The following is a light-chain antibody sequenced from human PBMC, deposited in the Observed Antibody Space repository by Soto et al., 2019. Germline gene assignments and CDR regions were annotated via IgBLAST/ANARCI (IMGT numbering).Light chain of an antibody. V-gene: IGKV1-27*01. J-gene: IGKJ5*01. Sequence: DIQMTQSPSSLSASVGDRVTITCRASQDISVYLAWYQQKPGKVPKLLIYSASTLQSGVPSRFSGSGSGTDFTLTISSLQPEDVATYYCQKFTTAPLTFGHGTRLEIK. CDR2: SAS. CDR3: QKFTTAPLT. CDR1: QDISVY.